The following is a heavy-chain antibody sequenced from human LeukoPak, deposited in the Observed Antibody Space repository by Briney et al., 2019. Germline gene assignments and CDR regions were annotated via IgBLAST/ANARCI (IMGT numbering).Heavy chain of an antibody. D-gene: IGHD6-19*01. V-gene: IGHV1-2*02. CDR2: INPNSGGT. J-gene: IGHJ4*02. CDR1: GYTFTGYY. CDR3: ARETLDGAVACDY. Sequence: GASVKVSCKASGYTFTGYYMHWVRQAPGQGLEWMGWINPNSGGTNYAQKFQGRVTMTRDTSIGTAYMELSRLRSDDTAVYYCARETLDGAVACDYWGQGTLVTVSS.